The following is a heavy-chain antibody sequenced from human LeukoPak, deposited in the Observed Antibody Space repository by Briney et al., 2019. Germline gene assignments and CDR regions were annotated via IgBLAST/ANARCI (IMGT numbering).Heavy chain of an antibody. Sequence: GGSLRLSCAASGFTFSSYWMSWVRQAPGKGLEWVANIKQDGSEKYYVDSVKGRFTISRDNAKNSLYLQMNSLRAEDTAVYYCASVSGYDYADQFDYWGQGTLVTVSS. J-gene: IGHJ4*02. V-gene: IGHV3-7*01. D-gene: IGHD5-12*01. CDR2: IKQDGSEK. CDR1: GFTFSSYW. CDR3: ASVSGYDYADQFDY.